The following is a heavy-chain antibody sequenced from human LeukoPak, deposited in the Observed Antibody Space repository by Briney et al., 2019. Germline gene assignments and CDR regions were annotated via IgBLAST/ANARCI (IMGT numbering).Heavy chain of an antibody. J-gene: IGHJ4*02. V-gene: IGHV1-69*05. CDR3: AREAMVVTPPFDY. CDR2: IISIFDTA. CDR1: GGTFSSYA. Sequence: SVKVSCKASGGTFSSYAISWVRQPPGQGLEWMGRIISIFDTANYAQKFQGRVTITTEESTSTAYMELRRLRSEDTAVYYCAREAMVVTPPFDYWGQGTLVTVSS. D-gene: IGHD2-21*02.